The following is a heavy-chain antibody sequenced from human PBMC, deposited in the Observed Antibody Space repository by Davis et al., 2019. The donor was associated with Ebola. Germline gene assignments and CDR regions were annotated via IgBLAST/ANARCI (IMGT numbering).Heavy chain of an antibody. Sequence: ASVKVSCKASGYTLTSYGISWVRQAPGQGLEGMGWISAYNGNTNYAQKFRGRVTMTTDTSTRTAYMELRSLRSEDTAVYYCARGGFYYDILTGINGMDVWGKGTTVTVSS. CDR1: GYTLTSYG. V-gene: IGHV1-18*01. CDR2: ISAYNGNT. J-gene: IGHJ6*04. CDR3: ARGGFYYDILTGINGMDV. D-gene: IGHD3-9*01.